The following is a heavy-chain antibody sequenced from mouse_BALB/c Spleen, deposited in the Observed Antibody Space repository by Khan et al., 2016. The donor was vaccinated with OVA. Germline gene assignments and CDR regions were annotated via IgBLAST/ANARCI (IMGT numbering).Heavy chain of an antibody. CDR3: ARSTYRYAFVY. Sequence: VQLKQSGPSLVKPSQTLSLTCSVTGDSITTGYWNWIRKFPGNKLEYMGYIIYTGYTYYNPSLKSRISITRHTSKNQYYLQLNSVTDEDTATYYCARSTYRYAFVYWGQGTLVTVSA. CDR1: GDSITTGY. CDR2: IIYTGYT. J-gene: IGHJ3*01. V-gene: IGHV3-8*02. D-gene: IGHD2-14*01.